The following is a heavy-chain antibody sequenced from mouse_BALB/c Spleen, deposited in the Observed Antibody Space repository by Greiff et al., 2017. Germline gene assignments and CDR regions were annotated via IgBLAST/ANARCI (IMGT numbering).Heavy chain of an antibody. J-gene: IGHJ2*01. CDR2: IDPSDSET. V-gene: IGHV1S126*01. CDR1: GYSFTSYW. D-gene: IGHD2-2*01. Sequence: QVQLQQSGPQLVRPGASVKISCKASGYSFTSYWMHWVKQRPGQGLEWIGMIDPSDSETRLNQKFKDKATLTVDKSSSTAYMQLSSPTSEDSAVYYCARGGLRRDPDYWGQGTTLTVSS. CDR3: ARGGLRRDPDY.